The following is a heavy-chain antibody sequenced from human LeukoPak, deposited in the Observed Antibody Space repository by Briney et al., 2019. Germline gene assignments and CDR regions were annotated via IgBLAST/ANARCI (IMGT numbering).Heavy chain of an antibody. CDR2: IRSKAYGGTT. Sequence: GGSLRLSCTASGFTFGDYAMSWFRQAPGKGLEWVGFIRSKAYGGTTEYAASVKGRLTISRDDSKSIAYLQMNSLKTGDTAVYYCTREPSIAAAGTGRYYFDYWGQGTLVTVSS. J-gene: IGHJ4*02. CDR1: GFTFGDYA. V-gene: IGHV3-49*03. CDR3: TREPSIAAAGTGRYYFDY. D-gene: IGHD6-13*01.